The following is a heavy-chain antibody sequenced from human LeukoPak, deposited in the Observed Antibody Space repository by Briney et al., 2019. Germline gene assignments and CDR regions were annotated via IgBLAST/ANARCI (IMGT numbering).Heavy chain of an antibody. CDR1: GFTFSSYS. J-gene: IGHJ4*02. D-gene: IGHD3-10*01. V-gene: IGHV3-21*01. CDR2: ISSSSSYI. Sequence: RSGGSLRLSCAASGFTFSSYSMNWVRQAPGKGLEWVSSISSSSSYIYYADSVKGRFTISRDNAKNSLYLQMNSLRAEDTAVYYCARDGELWFGELLVYWGQGTLVTVSS. CDR3: ARDGELWFGELLVY.